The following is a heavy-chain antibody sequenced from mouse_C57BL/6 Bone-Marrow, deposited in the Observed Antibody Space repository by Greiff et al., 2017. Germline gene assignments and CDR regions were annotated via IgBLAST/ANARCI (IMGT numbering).Heavy chain of an antibody. CDR3: ASIYYDYDGGFDY. J-gene: IGHJ2*01. CDR1: GYTFTTYP. Sequence: QVHVKQSGAELVKPGASVKMSCKASGYTFTTYPIEWMKQNHGKSLEWIGNFHPYNDDTKYNEKFKGKATLTVEKSSSTVYLELSRLTSDDSAVYYCASIYYDYDGGFDYWGQGTTLTVSS. CDR2: FHPYNDDT. D-gene: IGHD2-4*01. V-gene: IGHV1-47*01.